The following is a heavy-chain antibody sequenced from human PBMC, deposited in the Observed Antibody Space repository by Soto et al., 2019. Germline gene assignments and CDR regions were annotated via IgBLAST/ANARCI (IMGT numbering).Heavy chain of an antibody. Sequence: EVQLVESGGGLVQPGGSLRLSCAASGFTFSSYSMNWVRQAPGKGLEWVSYISSSSSTIYYADSVKGRFTISRDNAKNSLYLQMNSLRDEDTAVYYCARDPLNGDYPTDDYYYGMDVWGQGTTVTVSS. J-gene: IGHJ6*02. V-gene: IGHV3-48*02. CDR1: GFTFSSYS. CDR2: ISSSSSTI. D-gene: IGHD4-17*01. CDR3: ARDPLNGDYPTDDYYYGMDV.